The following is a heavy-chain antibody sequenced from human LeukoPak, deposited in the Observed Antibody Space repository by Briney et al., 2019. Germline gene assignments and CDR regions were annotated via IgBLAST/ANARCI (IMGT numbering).Heavy chain of an antibody. CDR2: IYHSGST. CDR3: ARAVASGRFDY. V-gene: IGHV4-30-2*01. D-gene: IGHD3-10*01. CDR1: GGFISSGGFY. J-gene: IGHJ4*02. Sequence: PSETLSLTCTVSGGFISSGGFYWSWIRQPPGKGLEWIGYIYHSGSTYYNPSLKSRVTMSVDRSKNQSSLKLYSVIAADTAVYYCARAVASGRFDYWGQGTLVTVSS.